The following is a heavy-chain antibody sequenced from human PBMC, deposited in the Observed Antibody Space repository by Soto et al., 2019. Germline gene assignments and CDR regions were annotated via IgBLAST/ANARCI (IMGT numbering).Heavy chain of an antibody. Sequence: SETLSLTCAVSSGSISSSNWWSWVRQPPGKGLEWIGEIYHSGSTNYNPSLKSRVTISVDKSKNQFSLKLSSVTAADTAVYYCAREGLVVSDYYYMDVWGKGTTVTVSS. CDR1: SGSISSSNW. CDR3: AREGLVVSDYYYMDV. D-gene: IGHD2-15*01. V-gene: IGHV4-4*02. CDR2: IYHSGST. J-gene: IGHJ6*03.